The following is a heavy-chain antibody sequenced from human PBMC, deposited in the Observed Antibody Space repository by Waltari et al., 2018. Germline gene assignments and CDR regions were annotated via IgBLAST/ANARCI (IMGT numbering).Heavy chain of an antibody. Sequence: QVQLQESGPGLVKPSETLSLTCAVSGYSISSGYYWGWIRQPPGKGLEWIGSIYHSGSTYYNPSLKGRVTISVDTSKNQFSLKLSSVTAADTAVYYCARDLRGTVLYWGQGTLVTVSS. CDR2: IYHSGST. J-gene: IGHJ4*02. D-gene: IGHD4-17*01. CDR1: GYSISSGYY. CDR3: ARDLRGTVLY. V-gene: IGHV4-38-2*02.